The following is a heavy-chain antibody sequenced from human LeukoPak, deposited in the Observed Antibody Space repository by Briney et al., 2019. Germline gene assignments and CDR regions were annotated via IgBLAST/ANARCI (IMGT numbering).Heavy chain of an antibody. CDR2: ISYDGRNK. V-gene: IGHV3-30*18. CDR1: GFTFSSYG. Sequence: GGSLRLSCAASGFTFSSYGMHWVRQAPGKGLKWVASISYDGRNKYYADSVKGRFTISRDNSKNTLYLQMNSLRAEDAAVYYCAKDLALYPGTAAAGPRYYYYHGMDVWGQGTTVTVSS. J-gene: IGHJ6*02. CDR3: AKDLALYPGTAAAGPRYYYYHGMDV. D-gene: IGHD6-13*01.